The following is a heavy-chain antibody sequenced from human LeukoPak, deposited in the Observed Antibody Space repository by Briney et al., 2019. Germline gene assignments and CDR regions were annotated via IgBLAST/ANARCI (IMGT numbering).Heavy chain of an antibody. J-gene: IGHJ4*02. CDR3: ARAILTGYSDHFDY. CDR2: INAYNGNT. CDR1: GYTFSSYG. Sequence: ASVKVSCKASGYTFSSYGISWVRQAPGQGLEWMGWINAYNGNTNYAQKLQGRVTMTTDTSTSTAYMELRSLRSDDTAVYYCARAILTGYSDHFDYWGQGTLVTVSS. V-gene: IGHV1-18*01. D-gene: IGHD3-9*01.